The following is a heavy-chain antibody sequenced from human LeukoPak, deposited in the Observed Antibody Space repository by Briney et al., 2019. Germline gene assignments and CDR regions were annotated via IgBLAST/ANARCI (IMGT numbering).Heavy chain of an antibody. CDR1: GGSFSAYY. D-gene: IGHD1-26*01. CDR2: INHSGST. J-gene: IGHJ4*02. V-gene: IGHV4-34*01. CDR3: ATDIESSGKPFDY. Sequence: PSETLSLTCAVYGGSFSAYYWSWIRQPPGKGLEWIGEINHSGSTNYNPSLKRRVTISVDTSKNQFSLKLSSVTAADTAVYYCATDIESSGKPFDYWGQGTLVTVSS.